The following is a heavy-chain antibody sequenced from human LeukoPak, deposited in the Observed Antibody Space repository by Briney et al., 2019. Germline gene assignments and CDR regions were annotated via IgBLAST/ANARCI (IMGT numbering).Heavy chain of an antibody. CDR1: GGSISSYY. V-gene: IGHV4-59*08. D-gene: IGHD2-2*01. CDR2: IYYSGST. Sequence: SETLSLTCTVSGGSISSYYWSWIRQPPGKGLEWIGYIYYSGSTNYNPSLKSRVTISVDTSKNQFSLKLSSVTAADTAVYYCTRMVVVPAATLTYYFDYWGQGTLVTVSS. J-gene: IGHJ4*02. CDR3: TRMVVVPAATLTYYFDY.